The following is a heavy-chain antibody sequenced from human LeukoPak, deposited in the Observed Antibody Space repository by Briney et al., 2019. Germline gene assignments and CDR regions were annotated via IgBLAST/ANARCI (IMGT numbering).Heavy chain of an antibody. D-gene: IGHD3-9*01. CDR3: AREWTTLRYFDWPTDMDV. CDR1: GFTFSNAW. J-gene: IGHJ6*02. CDR2: IWYDGSNK. Sequence: GGSLRLSCAASGFTFSNAWMSWVRQAPGKGLEWVAVIWYDGSNKYYADSVKGRFTISRDNSKNTLYLQMNSLRAEDTAVYYCAREWTTLRYFDWPTDMDVWGQGTTVTVSS. V-gene: IGHV3-33*08.